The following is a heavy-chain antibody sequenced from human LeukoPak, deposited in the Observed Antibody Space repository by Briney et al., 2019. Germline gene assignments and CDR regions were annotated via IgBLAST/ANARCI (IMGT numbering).Heavy chain of an antibody. CDR2: ISFSVTNT. Sequence: PGGSLRLSCAASGFTFSNYYMGWVRQPPGKGLEWVSHISFSVTNTNYPYSVKGRFTIYRDNAKIPVHLQMNSLRAEDTAVYYCARPREFDGTRYYFDFWGQRTLVSVS. D-gene: IGHD3-10*01. CDR3: ARPREFDGTRYYFDF. V-gene: IGHV3-11*03. CDR1: GFTFSNYY. J-gene: IGHJ4*02.